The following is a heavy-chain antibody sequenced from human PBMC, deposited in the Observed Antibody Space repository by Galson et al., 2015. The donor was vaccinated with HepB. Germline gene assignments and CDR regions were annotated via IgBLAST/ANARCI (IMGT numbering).Heavy chain of an antibody. CDR2: IKSKSDGGTT. J-gene: IGHJ4*02. CDR1: GFNFSKAW. Sequence: SLRLSCAASGFNFSKAWMSWVRQAPGKGLEWIGRIKSKSDGGTTDYSAPVKGRFTISRDDSKNTLYLQMNSLKTEDTAVYYCTIEIYYDFWSGYPTPFDYWGQGTLVTVSS. D-gene: IGHD3-3*01. CDR3: TIEIYYDFWSGYPTPFDY. V-gene: IGHV3-15*01.